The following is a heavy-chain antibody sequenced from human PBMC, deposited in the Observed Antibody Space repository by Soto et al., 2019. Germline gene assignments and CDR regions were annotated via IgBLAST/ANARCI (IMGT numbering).Heavy chain of an antibody. J-gene: IGHJ6*03. D-gene: IGHD6-19*01. CDR3: ARVAVAGTPTNYYYYMDV. CDR1: GFTFSSYG. CDR2: IWYDGSNK. V-gene: IGHV3-33*01. Sequence: GGSLRLSCAASGFTFSSYGMHWVRQAPGKGLEWVAVIWYDGSNKYYADSVKGRFTISRDNSKNTLYLQMNSLRAEDTAVYYCARVAVAGTPTNYYYYMDVWGKGTTVTVSS.